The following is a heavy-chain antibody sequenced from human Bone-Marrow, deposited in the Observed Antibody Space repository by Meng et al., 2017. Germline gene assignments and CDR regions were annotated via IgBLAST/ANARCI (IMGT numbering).Heavy chain of an antibody. Sequence: VQLVESGGGVGQPGRSLRLSCAASGFTFSSYAMHWVRQAPGKGLEWVAVISYDGSNKYYADSVKGRFTISRDNSKNTLYLQMNSLRAEDTAVYYCARDSWFDPWGQGTLVTVSS. V-gene: IGHV3-30*04. CDR1: GFTFSSYA. J-gene: IGHJ5*02. CDR3: ARDSWFDP. CDR2: ISYDGSNK.